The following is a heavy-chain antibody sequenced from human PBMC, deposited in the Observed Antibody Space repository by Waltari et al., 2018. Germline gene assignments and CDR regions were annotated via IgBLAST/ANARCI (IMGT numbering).Heavy chain of an antibody. Sequence: QVQLQESGPGLVKPSETLSLTCTVSGGAISSYYRSWIRQPPGKGLEWSGDIYYSGRTNSTPSLKSRVTISVDTSKNQFSLKLSSVTAADTAVYYCAREVEGGFDYWGQGTLVTVSS. CDR1: GGAISSYY. D-gene: IGHD3-16*01. CDR2: IYYSGRT. J-gene: IGHJ4*02. CDR3: AREVEGGFDY. V-gene: IGHV4-59*01.